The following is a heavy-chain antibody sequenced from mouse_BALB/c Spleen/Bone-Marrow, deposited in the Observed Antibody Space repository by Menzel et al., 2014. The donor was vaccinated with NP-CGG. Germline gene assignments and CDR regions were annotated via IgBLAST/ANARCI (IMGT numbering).Heavy chain of an antibody. Sequence: LVESGPGLVAPSQSLSITCTVSGFSITTFGVHWVRQPPGKGLEWLGVIWAGESTNYNSALMSRLSISKDNSKSQVFLKMNSLQTDDTAMYYCARSTMITGGFAYWGQGTLVTVSA. CDR1: GFSITTFG. V-gene: IGHV2-9*02. CDR2: IWAGEST. CDR3: ARSTMITGGFAY. D-gene: IGHD2-4*01. J-gene: IGHJ3*01.